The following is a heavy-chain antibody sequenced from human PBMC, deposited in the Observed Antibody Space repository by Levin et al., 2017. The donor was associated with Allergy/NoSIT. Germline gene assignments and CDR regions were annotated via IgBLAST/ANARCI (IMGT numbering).Heavy chain of an antibody. V-gene: IGHV4-61*01. CDR1: GGSVSSGSYY. D-gene: IGHD2-2*01. CDR3: AGGPVVGRFLPAFDY. Sequence: PSETLSLTCTVSGGSVSSGSYYWTWIRQSPGKGLECIGYILYSGSTNYNPSLKSRVTISLDTSKNQFSLQLRSVTAADTAIYYCAGGPVVGRFLPAFDYWGPGTLVTVSS. J-gene: IGHJ4*02. CDR2: ILYSGST.